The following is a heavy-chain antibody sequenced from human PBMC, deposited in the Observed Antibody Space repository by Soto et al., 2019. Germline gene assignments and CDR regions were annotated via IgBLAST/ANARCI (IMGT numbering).Heavy chain of an antibody. CDR1: GDSVNSRSYF. V-gene: IGHV4-39*01. CDR3: AGLNLLYSASSFDS. Sequence: PSETLSLTCNVSGDSVNSRSYFWAWIRQPPGKGLEWVGSINYSGTTYYNAHLKSRVAASIDSSKNNFSLKLTSVTAADTALYFCAGLNLLYSASSFDSWGQGILVTVSS. CDR2: INYSGTT. D-gene: IGHD2-2*01. J-gene: IGHJ4*01.